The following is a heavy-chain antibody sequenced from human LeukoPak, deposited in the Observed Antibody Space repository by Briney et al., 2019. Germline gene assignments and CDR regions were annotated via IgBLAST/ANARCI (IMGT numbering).Heavy chain of an antibody. J-gene: IGHJ4*02. CDR1: EFTFSDYY. CDR3: ARDPLAVAGTRFDY. D-gene: IGHD6-19*01. Sequence: GGSLRLSCAASEFTFSDYYMSWIRQAPGKGLAWVSYISSTSSTRYYADSVKGRFTISRDNAKNSLFLQMNSLRAEDTAVYYCARDPLAVAGTRFDYWGQGTLVTVSS. V-gene: IGHV3-11*04. CDR2: ISSTSSTR.